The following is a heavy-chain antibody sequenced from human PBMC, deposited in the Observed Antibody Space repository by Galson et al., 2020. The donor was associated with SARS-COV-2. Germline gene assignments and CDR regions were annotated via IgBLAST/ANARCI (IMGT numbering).Heavy chain of an antibody. Sequence: GGSLRLSCAASGFSFSNYDMHWVRQPIGKGLEWVSAIGTLGDTHYPESVKGRFTISREYVTSSLYLQMNSLRDGDTAVYYCARGTNCSRNTCNSYGLDVWGQGTTVTVSS. D-gene: IGHD2-2*01. J-gene: IGHJ6*02. CDR2: IGTLGDT. CDR3: ARGTNCSRNTCNSYGLDV. V-gene: IGHV3-13*01. CDR1: GFSFSNYD.